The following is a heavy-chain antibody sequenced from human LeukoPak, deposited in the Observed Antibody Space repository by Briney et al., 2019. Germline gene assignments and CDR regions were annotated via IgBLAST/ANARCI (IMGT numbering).Heavy chain of an antibody. Sequence: GASVKVSCKASGYTFTSYDINWVRQATGQGLEWMGWMNPNSGNTGYAQKFQGRVTITRNTSISTAYMELSSLRSEDTAVYYCARTHRPYCSSTSCLYYFDYWGQGTLVTVSS. J-gene: IGHJ4*02. V-gene: IGHV1-8*03. D-gene: IGHD2-2*01. CDR3: ARTHRPYCSSTSCLYYFDY. CDR1: GYTFTSYD. CDR2: MNPNSGNT.